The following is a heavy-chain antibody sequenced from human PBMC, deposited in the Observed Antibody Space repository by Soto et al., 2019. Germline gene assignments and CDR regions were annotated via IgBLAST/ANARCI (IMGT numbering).Heavy chain of an antibody. CDR2: ISYDGSNK. V-gene: IGHV3-30*18. CDR1: GFTFSSYG. Sequence: RLSCAASGFTFSSYGMHWVRQAPGKGLEWVAVISYDGSNKYYADSVKGRFTISRDNSKNTLYLQMNSLRAEDTAVYYCAKRSDYDFWSGNGDHMDVWGQGTTVTVSS. D-gene: IGHD3-3*01. CDR3: AKRSDYDFWSGNGDHMDV. J-gene: IGHJ6*02.